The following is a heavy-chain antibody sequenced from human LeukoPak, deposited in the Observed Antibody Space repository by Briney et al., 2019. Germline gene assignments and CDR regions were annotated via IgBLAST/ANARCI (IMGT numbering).Heavy chain of an antibody. CDR1: GFIFSSYS. D-gene: IGHD3-10*01. CDR2: ISSSSSYI. CDR3: ARVYGSGGYYPYMDV. J-gene: IGHJ6*03. Sequence: GGSLRLSCAASGFIFSSYSMNWVRQAPGKGLEWVSSISSSSSYIYYADSVKGRFTISRDNAKNSLYLQMNSLRAEDTALYYCARVYGSGGYYPYMDVWGKGTTVTVSS. V-gene: IGHV3-21*04.